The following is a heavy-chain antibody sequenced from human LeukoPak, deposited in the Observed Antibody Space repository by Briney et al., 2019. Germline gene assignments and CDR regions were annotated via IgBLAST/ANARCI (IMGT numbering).Heavy chain of an antibody. CDR3: ARDLLDCSGGTCYTPGMDV. CDR1: GFTFTRYG. CDR2: IWYDGSAI. J-gene: IGHJ6*02. D-gene: IGHD2-15*01. V-gene: IGHV3-33*01. Sequence: TGGSLRLSCVASGFTFTRYGTHWVRQAPGKGLEWVAVIWYDGSAIYYADSVRGRFTLSRDNSKNTLYLQMNSLRAEDTAVYYCARDLLDCSGGTCYTPGMDVWGQGTTVTVSS.